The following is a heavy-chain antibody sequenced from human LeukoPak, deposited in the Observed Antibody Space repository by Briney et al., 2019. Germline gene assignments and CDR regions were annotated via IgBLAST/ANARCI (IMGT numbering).Heavy chain of an antibody. D-gene: IGHD4-17*01. CDR3: AIVGEALDY. V-gene: IGHV1-2*02. J-gene: IGHJ4*02. CDR2: ISPNSGDA. Sequence: ASVKVSCKASGYTFTGYKMHWVRQAPGQGLEWMGWISPNSGDANYAQNFQGRVTLTRDTSISTAYMELTSLRSDDTAVYYCAIVGEALDYWGQGTLVTVSS. CDR1: GYTFTGYK.